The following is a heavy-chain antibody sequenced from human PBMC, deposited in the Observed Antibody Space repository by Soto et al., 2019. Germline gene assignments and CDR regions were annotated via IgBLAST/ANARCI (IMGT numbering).Heavy chain of an antibody. Sequence: GALRLSCVASGFTFSSYSMNWVRQAPGKGLEWVSSITGSSGNVHYADSVRGRFTISRDNSKNSLYLEMNSLRAEDSAVYYCAKDPNYDFWSGYSGSGWFDPWGQGTLVTVSS. CDR2: ITGSSGNV. D-gene: IGHD3-3*01. CDR3: AKDPNYDFWSGYSGSGWFDP. V-gene: IGHV3-21*06. CDR1: GFTFSSYS. J-gene: IGHJ5*02.